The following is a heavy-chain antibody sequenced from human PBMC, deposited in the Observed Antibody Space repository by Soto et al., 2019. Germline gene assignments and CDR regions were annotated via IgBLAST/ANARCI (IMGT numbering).Heavy chain of an antibody. J-gene: IGHJ6*02. CDR3: ARQPYTSGWNPYAYYGMDV. D-gene: IGHD6-19*01. V-gene: IGHV1-69*12. CDR2: IIPIFDTA. Sequence: QVQLMQSGAEVKKPGSSVKVSCKASGGTFSGYAISWVRQAPGQGLEWMGGIIPIFDTANYAQKFQGRVTNNADESTSTAYMELSSLRSEDTAVYYCARQPYTSGWNPYAYYGMDVWGQGTTVTVSS. CDR1: GGTFSGYA.